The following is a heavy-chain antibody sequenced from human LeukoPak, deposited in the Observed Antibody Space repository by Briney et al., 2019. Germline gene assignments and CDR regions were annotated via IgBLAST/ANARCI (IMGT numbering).Heavy chain of an antibody. CDR3: ARHWNDILTGYFYYFDY. J-gene: IGHJ4*02. V-gene: IGHV4-59*08. CDR2: IYYSGST. Sequence: SETLSLTCTVSGGSISSYYWSWIRQPPGKGLEWIGYIYYSGSTNYNPSLKSRVTISVDTSKNQFSLKLSSVTAADTAVYYCARHWNDILTGYFYYFDYWGQGTLVTVSS. D-gene: IGHD3-9*01. CDR1: GGSISSYY.